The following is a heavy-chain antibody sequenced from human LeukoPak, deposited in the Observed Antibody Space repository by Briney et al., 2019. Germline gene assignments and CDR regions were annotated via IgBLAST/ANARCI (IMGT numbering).Heavy chain of an antibody. CDR3: ARHRKPPLRQPLLYLNAY. D-gene: IGHD2-2*02. J-gene: IGHJ4*02. Sequence: SVKVSCKASGGTFSSYAISWVRQAPGQGLEWMGGIIPIFGTANYAQKFQGRVTITADESTSTAYMELSSLRSEDTAVYYCARHRKPPLRQPLLYLNAYWGQGTLVTVSS. CDR1: GGTFSSYA. V-gene: IGHV1-69*13. CDR2: IIPIFGTA.